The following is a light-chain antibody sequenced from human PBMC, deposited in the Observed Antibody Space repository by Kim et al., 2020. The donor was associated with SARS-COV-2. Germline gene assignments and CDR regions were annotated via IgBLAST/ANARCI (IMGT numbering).Light chain of an antibody. CDR1: KLGDKY. CDR2: QDS. CDR3: QARDSGTYV. Sequence: SYELTQPPSVSVSPGQTASITCSGDKLGDKYACWYQQKPGQSPVLVIYQDSQRPSGIPERFSRSNSGNTATLTINGHQAMDEADYYCQARDSGTYVFGTG. J-gene: IGLJ1*01. V-gene: IGLV3-1*01.